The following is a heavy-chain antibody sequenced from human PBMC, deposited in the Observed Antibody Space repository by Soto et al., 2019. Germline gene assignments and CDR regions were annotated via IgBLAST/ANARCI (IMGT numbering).Heavy chain of an antibody. V-gene: IGHV4-59*01. J-gene: IGHJ3*01. Sequence: SETLSLTCTVSGGSISSYYWSWIRQPPGKGLEWIGYIYYSGSTNYNPSLKSRVTISVDTSKNQFSLKLSSVTFADTAVYYCARVWGGAFDFWGQGTMVTVSS. CDR1: GGSISSYY. D-gene: IGHD3-10*01. CDR2: IYYSGST. CDR3: ARVWGGAFDF.